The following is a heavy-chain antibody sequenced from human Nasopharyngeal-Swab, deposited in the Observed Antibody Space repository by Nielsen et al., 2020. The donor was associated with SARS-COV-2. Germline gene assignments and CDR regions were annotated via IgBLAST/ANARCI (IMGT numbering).Heavy chain of an antibody. V-gene: IGHV3-21*01. CDR3: ARDDYGDYEDAFDI. D-gene: IGHD4-17*01. Sequence: VRQVPGKGLEWVSSISSSSSYIYYADSVKGRFTISRDNAKNSLYLQMNSLRAEDTAVYYCARDDYGDYEDAFDIWGQGTMVTVSS. J-gene: IGHJ3*02. CDR2: ISSSSSYI.